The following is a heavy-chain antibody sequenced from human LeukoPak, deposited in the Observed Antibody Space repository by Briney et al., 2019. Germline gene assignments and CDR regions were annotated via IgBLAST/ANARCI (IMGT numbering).Heavy chain of an antibody. D-gene: IGHD3-10*01. V-gene: IGHV4-61*02. CDR3: AKEAGRGSGSYLRFDP. CDR2: IYIRGGT. J-gene: IGHJ5*02. CDR1: GGSIGRGNYY. Sequence: SETLSLTCIVSGGSIGRGNYYWSWIRQPAGKGLEWIGRIYIRGGTTYNPSLKSRVTISVDMSKNQFSLNLSSVSVADTAVYYCAKEAGRGSGSYLRFDPGAQGILVTVSS.